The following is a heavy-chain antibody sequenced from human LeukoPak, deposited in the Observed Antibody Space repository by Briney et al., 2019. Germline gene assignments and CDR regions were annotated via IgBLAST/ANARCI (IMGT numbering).Heavy chain of an antibody. CDR3: ARLNDYYYYYMDV. V-gene: IGHV4-39*01. CDR1: GGSISSSNYY. Sequence: PSETLSLTCTVSGGSISSSNYYWGWIRQPPGKGLEWIGSIHYSGNTYYSPSLKSRVTVSVDTSKNQFSLKLSSVTAADTAVSDCARLNDYYYYYMDVWGKGTTVTVSS. J-gene: IGHJ6*03. CDR2: IHYSGNT.